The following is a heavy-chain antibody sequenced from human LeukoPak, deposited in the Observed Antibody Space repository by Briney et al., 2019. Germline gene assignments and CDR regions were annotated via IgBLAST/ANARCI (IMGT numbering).Heavy chain of an antibody. CDR1: GFTFSSYG. V-gene: IGHV3-30*02. CDR2: IRYDGSNK. D-gene: IGHD3-22*01. Sequence: PGGSLRLSCAASGFTFSSYGMHWVRQAPGKGLEWVAFIRYDGSNKYYADSVKGRFTISRDNSKNTLYLQMNSLRAEDTAVYYCAKDPGARDSNGYYHHWFDPWGQGTLVTVSS. J-gene: IGHJ5*02. CDR3: AKDPGARDSNGYYHHWFDP.